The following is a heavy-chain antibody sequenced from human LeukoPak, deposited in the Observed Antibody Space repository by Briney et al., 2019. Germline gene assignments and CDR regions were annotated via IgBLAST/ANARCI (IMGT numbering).Heavy chain of an antibody. D-gene: IGHD3-22*01. CDR2: IYYSGST. CDR1: GVSISSGDYY. Sequence: SETLSLTCTVSGVSISSGDYYWSWIRQPPGKGLEWIGYIYYSGSTYYNPSLKSRVTISVDTSKNQFSLKLSSVTAADTAVYYCARDNYYDSSGYHYFDYWGQGTLVTVSS. J-gene: IGHJ4*02. V-gene: IGHV4-30-4*01. CDR3: ARDNYYDSSGYHYFDY.